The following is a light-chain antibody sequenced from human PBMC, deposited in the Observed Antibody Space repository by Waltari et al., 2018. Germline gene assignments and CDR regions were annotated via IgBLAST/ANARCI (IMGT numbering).Light chain of an antibody. V-gene: IGLV2-14*03. CDR1: SIYLGTYNY. CDR3: SSYTVNTTLV. CDR2: DFS. Sequence: QSALTQPASVSGSPGQSLTFSCTGTSIYLGTYNYVSLYQSHPCKAPKLMIYDFSKRPSGVSNRFSGSKSGNAASLTISGLQAEDEAYYYCSSYTVNTTLVFGGGTKLTVL. J-gene: IGLJ3*02.